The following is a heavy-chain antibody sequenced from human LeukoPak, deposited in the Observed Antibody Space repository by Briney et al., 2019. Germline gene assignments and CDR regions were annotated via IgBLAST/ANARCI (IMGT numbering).Heavy chain of an antibody. CDR3: ARDRGRGFDP. CDR1: GFTLSGYS. CDR2: IGTAGDT. Sequence: PGESLRLSCAASGFTLSGYSMSWVRQAPGKGLEWVSAIGTAGDTYYPGSVKGRFTISRENAKNSLYLQMNSLRAGDTAVYYCARDRGRGFDPWGQGTLVTVSS. J-gene: IGHJ5*02. V-gene: IGHV3-13*01. D-gene: IGHD3-10*01.